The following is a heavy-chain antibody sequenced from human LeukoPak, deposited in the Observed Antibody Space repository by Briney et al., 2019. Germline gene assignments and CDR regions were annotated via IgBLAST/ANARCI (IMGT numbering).Heavy chain of an antibody. CDR3: ARDLGSGWYRDY. CDR1: GYTFTGYY. D-gene: IGHD6-19*01. J-gene: IGHJ4*02. CDR2: INPNSGGT. Sequence: GASVKVSCKASGYTFTGYYMHWVRQAPGQGLEWMGRINPNSGGTNYAQKFQGRVTMTRDTSISTAYMELSRLRSDDTAVYYCARDLGSGWYRDYWGQGTLVTVSS. V-gene: IGHV1-2*06.